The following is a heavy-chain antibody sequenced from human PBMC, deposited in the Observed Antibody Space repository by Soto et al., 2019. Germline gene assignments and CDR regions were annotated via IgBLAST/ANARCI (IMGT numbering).Heavy chain of an antibody. D-gene: IGHD5-12*01. CDR3: ARLRDGYNSYYYYGMDV. CDR1: GYSFTSYW. V-gene: IGHV5-51*01. CDR2: IYPGDSDT. J-gene: IGHJ6*02. Sequence: GESLKISCKGSGYSFTSYWIGWVRQMPGKGLEWMGIIYPGDSDTRYSPSFQGQVTISADKSISTAYLQWSSLKASDPAMYYCARLRDGYNSYYYYGMDVWGQGTTVTVSS.